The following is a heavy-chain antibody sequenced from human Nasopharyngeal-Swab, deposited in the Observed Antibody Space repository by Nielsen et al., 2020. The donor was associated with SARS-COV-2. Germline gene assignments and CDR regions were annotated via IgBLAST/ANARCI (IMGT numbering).Heavy chain of an antibody. CDR2: IKQDGSEK. CDR1: GFPFSSYW. Sequence: GGSLRLSCAASGFPFSSYWMSWVRQAPGKGLEWVANIKQDGSEKYYVDSVKGRFTISRDNAKNSLYLQMNSLRAEDTAVYYCARVGNTYYYDSSGVNDYWGQGTLVTVSS. CDR3: ARVGNTYYYDSSGVNDY. J-gene: IGHJ4*02. V-gene: IGHV3-7*01. D-gene: IGHD3-22*01.